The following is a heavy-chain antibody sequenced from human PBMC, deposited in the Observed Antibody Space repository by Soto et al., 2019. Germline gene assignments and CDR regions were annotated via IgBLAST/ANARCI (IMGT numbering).Heavy chain of an antibody. CDR3: ARARSGTYYNPAWFDP. CDR2: IYVSGST. Sequence: QMQMQESGPGLVEPSQTLSLTCTVSRGSIYTGGYYWTWIRQHPGKALEWIGYIYVSGSTYYNPSLKSRVGISIDTSKNQFSLKLNSVSAADTAVYYCARARSGTYYNPAWFDPWGQGALVTVSS. D-gene: IGHD3-10*01. CDR1: RGSIYTGGYY. V-gene: IGHV4-31*03. J-gene: IGHJ5*02.